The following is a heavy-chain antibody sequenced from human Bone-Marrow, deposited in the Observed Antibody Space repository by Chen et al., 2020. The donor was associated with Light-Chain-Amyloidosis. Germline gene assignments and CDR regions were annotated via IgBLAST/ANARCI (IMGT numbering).Heavy chain of an antibody. CDR2: IYPDDSDA. Sequence: EVQLEQSGPEVKKPGESLKSSCKGSGYTFPNYWIGWVRQMPGKGLEWMGVIYPDDSDARYSPSFEGQVTISADNSITTAYLQWRSLKASDTAMYYCARRRDGYNFDYWGQGTLVTVSS. J-gene: IGHJ4*02. CDR1: GYTFPNYW. V-gene: IGHV5-51*01. CDR3: ARRRDGYNFDY. D-gene: IGHD5-12*01.